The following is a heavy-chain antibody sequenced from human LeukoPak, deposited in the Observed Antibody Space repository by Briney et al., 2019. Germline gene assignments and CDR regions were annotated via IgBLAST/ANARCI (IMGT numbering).Heavy chain of an antibody. V-gene: IGHV3-23*01. CDR1: GFSFSKAW. D-gene: IGHD2-15*01. J-gene: IGHJ4*02. Sequence: PGGSLRLSCAASGFSFSKAWMNWVRRAPGKGLEWVSAISNNGGYTYYADSVQGRFTISRDNSKSTLCLQMNSLRAEDTAVYYCAKQLGYCSDGSCYFPYWGQGTLVTVSS. CDR3: AKQLGYCSDGSCYFPY. CDR2: ISNNGGYT.